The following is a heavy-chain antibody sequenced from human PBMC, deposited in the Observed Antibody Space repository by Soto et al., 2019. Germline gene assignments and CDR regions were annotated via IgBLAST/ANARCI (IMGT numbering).Heavy chain of an antibody. CDR2: ISGSGGST. D-gene: IGHD6-19*01. CDR3: ATAAIAVAGTIDY. Sequence: QYGGSLRLSCAASRFTFSSYVMSWVRQDPGKGLEWVSAISGSGGSTYYADSVKGRFTISRDNSKNTLYLQMNSLRAEDTAVYYCATAAIAVAGTIDYWGQGTLVTVSS. J-gene: IGHJ4*02. CDR1: RFTFSSYV. V-gene: IGHV3-23*01.